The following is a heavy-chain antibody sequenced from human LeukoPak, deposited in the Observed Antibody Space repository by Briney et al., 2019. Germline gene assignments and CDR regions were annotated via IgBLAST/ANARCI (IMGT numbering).Heavy chain of an antibody. CDR1: ALIFSGDG. J-gene: IGHJ4*02. V-gene: IGHV3-7*03. Sequence: PGGSLRLSCEGSALIFSGDGMNWGRETPGKGRGWGAGIKEDGSEGQYVDSVKGRFSISRDNTKGSLFLQLNSLRAEDTAVYYCARDLGYCTTGVCHTRLDYWGQGTLVAVSS. CDR3: ARDLGYCTTGVCHTRLDY. CDR2: IKEDGSEG. D-gene: IGHD2-8*01.